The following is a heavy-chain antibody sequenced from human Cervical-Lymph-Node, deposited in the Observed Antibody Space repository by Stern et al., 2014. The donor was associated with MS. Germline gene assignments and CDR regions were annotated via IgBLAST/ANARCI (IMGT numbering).Heavy chain of an antibody. Sequence: VQLVQSEAEVKKPGSSVKVSCKASGGTFSSYTISWVRQAPGQGLEWLGRIIPILGIANYAQKFQGRVTITADKSTSTAYMELSSLRSEDTAVYYCARDDYYGSYGMDVWGQGTTVTVSS. CDR1: GGTFSSYT. D-gene: IGHD3-10*01. CDR3: ARDDYYGSYGMDV. J-gene: IGHJ6*02. CDR2: IIPILGIA. V-gene: IGHV1-69*09.